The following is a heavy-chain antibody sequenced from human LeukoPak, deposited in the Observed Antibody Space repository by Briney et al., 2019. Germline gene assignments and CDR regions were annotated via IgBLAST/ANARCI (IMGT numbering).Heavy chain of an antibody. CDR1: GFTFSKYE. V-gene: IGHV3-48*03. J-gene: IGHJ6*03. Sequence: GGSLRLSCTGSGFTFSKYEMHWVRQAPGKGLEWVSDISGSGSTMYYADSVKGRFITSRDNANISLHLQMNSLRADDTGVYYCGRGLGGSHSAGDYYYMDVWGKGTKVTVSS. D-gene: IGHD6-25*01. CDR2: ISGSGSTM. CDR3: GRGLGGSHSAGDYYYMDV.